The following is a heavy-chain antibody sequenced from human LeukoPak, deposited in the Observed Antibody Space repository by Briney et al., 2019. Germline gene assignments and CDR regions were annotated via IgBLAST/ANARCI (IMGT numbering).Heavy chain of an antibody. Sequence: GGSLRLSCAASGFTFSSYAMHWVRQAPGKGLEWVAVISYDGSNKYYADSVKGRFTISRDNSKNTLYLQMNSLRAEDTAVYYCARDYRAYNLDYWGQGTLVTVSS. CDR3: ARDYRAYNLDY. J-gene: IGHJ4*02. CDR1: GFTFSSYA. CDR2: ISYDGSNK. V-gene: IGHV3-30-3*01. D-gene: IGHD1-1*01.